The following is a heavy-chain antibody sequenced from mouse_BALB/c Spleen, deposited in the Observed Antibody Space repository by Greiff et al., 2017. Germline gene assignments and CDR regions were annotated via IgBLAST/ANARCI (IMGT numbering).Heavy chain of an antibody. D-gene: IGHD2-4*01. CDR1: GFTFNNYW. CDR3: TRGLRLDYFDY. J-gene: IGHJ2*01. V-gene: IGHV6-6*02. CDR2: IRLKSNNYAT. Sequence: EVKLEESGGGLVQPGGSMKLSCVASGFTFNNYWMNWVRQSPEKGLEWVAEIRLKSNNYATHYAESVKGRFTISRDDSKSSVYLQMNNLRAEDTGIYYCTRGLRLDYFDYWGQGTTLTVSS.